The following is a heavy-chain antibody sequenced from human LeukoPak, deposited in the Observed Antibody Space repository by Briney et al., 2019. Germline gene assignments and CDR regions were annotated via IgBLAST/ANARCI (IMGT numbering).Heavy chain of an antibody. D-gene: IGHD6-13*01. CDR3: ARGMQQLLQDYYYYMDV. J-gene: IGHJ6*03. Sequence: SVKVSCKASGGTFSSYAISWVRQAPGQGLEWMGGIIPIFGTASYAQKFQGRVTITTDESTSTAYMELSSLRSEDTAVYYCARGMQQLLQDYYYYMDVWGKGTTVSVSS. V-gene: IGHV1-69*05. CDR2: IIPIFGTA. CDR1: GGTFSSYA.